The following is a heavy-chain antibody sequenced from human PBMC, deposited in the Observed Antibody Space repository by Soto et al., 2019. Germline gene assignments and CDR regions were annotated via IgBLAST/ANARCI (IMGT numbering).Heavy chain of an antibody. Sequence: EVQLVESGGGFVQPGGSLRLACAASEFTLRNFWMHWVRQGPGTGLVWVSRMKPDGTTEYADTVKGRFTLSRDNTKNTRYLQMDSLRAEDTALYCCGRERNAYYMDVWVTGTAVTVSS. CDR3: GRERNAYYMDV. CDR1: EFTLRNFW. V-gene: IGHV3-74*03. J-gene: IGHJ6*03. CDR2: MKPDGTT.